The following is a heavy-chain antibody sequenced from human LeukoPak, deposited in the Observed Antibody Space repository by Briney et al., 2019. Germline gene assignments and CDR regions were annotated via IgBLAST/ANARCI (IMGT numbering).Heavy chain of an antibody. CDR2: INAGNGNT. CDR3: ARVVRYSSGPLTDLLPYYFDY. CDR1: GYTFTSYA. D-gene: IGHD6-19*01. V-gene: IGHV1-3*03. Sequence: GASVKVSCKASGYTFTSYAMHWVRQAPGQRLEGMGWINAGNGNTKYSQEFQGRVTITRDTSASAVYMELSSLRSDDIAVYYCARVVRYSSGPLTDLLPYYFDYWGRGTLVTVSS. J-gene: IGHJ4*02.